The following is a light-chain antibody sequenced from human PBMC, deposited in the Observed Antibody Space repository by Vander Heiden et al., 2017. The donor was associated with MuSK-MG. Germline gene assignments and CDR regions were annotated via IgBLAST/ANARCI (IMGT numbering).Light chain of an antibody. V-gene: IGKV1-33*01. Sequence: DIQMTQSPSSLSASVGDRVTITCQASQDISNYLNWYQQKPVKAPKRLSYDASNLETGVPSRFSASGSGTDCTFRISSLQPEDRATYYCQRYAELGSSFPPRTRLG. J-gene: IGKJ2*03. CDR2: DAS. CDR3: QRYAELGSS. CDR1: QDISNY.